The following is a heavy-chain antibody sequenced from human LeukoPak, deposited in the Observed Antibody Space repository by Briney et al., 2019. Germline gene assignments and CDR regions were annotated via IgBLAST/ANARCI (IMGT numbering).Heavy chain of an antibody. CDR3: ARHQVTVYSDTSGYSDFDY. V-gene: IGHV1-18*01. CDR2: ISTYDGHT. D-gene: IGHD3-22*01. Sequence: ASVMVSFKASGYTFNIYGISWVRQAPGQGLEWMGWISTYDGHTNYAHGLQGRLTITADTSTTTAYMELRSLRHDDSAVYFCARHQVTVYSDTSGYSDFDYWGQGTLVTVSS. J-gene: IGHJ4*02. CDR1: GYTFNIYG.